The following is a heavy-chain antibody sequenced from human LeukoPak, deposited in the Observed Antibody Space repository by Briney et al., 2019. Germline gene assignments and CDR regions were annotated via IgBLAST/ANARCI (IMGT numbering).Heavy chain of an antibody. CDR2: INWNGDST. CDR1: GFTFDDYG. J-gene: IGHJ4*02. Sequence: PGGSLRLSCAASGFTFDDYGMSWVRQAPGKGLEWVSGINWNGDSTGYADSVKGRFIISRDNAKNSLYLQMNSLRAEDTALYYCARVNYDILTGYSWGGDYWGQGTLVTVSS. V-gene: IGHV3-20*04. CDR3: ARVNYDILTGYSWGGDY. D-gene: IGHD3-9*01.